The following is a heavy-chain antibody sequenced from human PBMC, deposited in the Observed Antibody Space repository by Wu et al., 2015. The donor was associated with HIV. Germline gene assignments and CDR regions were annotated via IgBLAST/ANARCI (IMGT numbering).Heavy chain of an antibody. Sequence: QVQLVQSGAEVKEPGSSVMVSCKSSGGAFNKFSISWVRRAPGQGLEWMGGGRSLYWEYPITHRSSRARITLSVDDSTATAYMELSSLTFQDTAIYYCGIMPGYCIGGDCPWGQGTPVTVSS. J-gene: IGHJ5*01. CDR3: GIMPGYCIGGDCP. V-gene: IGHV1-69*12. D-gene: IGHD2-8*02. CDR1: GGAFNKFS. CDR2: RSLYWEYP.